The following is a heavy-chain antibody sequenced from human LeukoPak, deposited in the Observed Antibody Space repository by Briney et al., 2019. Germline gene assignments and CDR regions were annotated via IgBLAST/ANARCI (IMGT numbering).Heavy chain of an antibody. CDR3: ARDYPTSGIVTIFDY. J-gene: IGHJ4*02. D-gene: IGHD1-1*01. Sequence: PGGSLRLSCAASGFTFDDYTMHWVRQAPGKGLEWVSSITASGGSTYCADSVKGRFTISRDNSKNTLYLQMSSLRAEDTAVYYCARDYPTSGIVTIFDYWGQGTLVTVSS. V-gene: IGHV3-23*01. CDR2: ITASGGST. CDR1: GFTFDDYT.